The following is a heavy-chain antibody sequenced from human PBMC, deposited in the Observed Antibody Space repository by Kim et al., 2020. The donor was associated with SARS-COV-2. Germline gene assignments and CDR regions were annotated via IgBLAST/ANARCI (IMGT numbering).Heavy chain of an antibody. V-gene: IGHV4-4*07. CDR1: GGSISLYY. D-gene: IGHD1-26*01. CDR3: AGGIDVVAASDH. Sequence: SETLSLTCTVSGGSISLYYWSWIRQPAGKGLEWIGRIYTSGSTNYNPSLKSRVTMSVDTSKNHFSLKLSSVSAADTAVYYCAGGIDVVAASDHWGQGTLVTVSS. CDR2: IYTSGST. J-gene: IGHJ4*02.